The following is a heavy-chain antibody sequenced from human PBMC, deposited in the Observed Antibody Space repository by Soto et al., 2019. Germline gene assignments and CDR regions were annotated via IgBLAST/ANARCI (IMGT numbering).Heavy chain of an antibody. J-gene: IGHJ4*02. CDR2: INTDGSIT. Sequence: GGSLRRSCAASGLIFSNYKMHWVRQAPGKGLVWVSRINTDGSITDYADSVKGRFTVSRDNAKNTMYLQMNSLTADDTAVYYCARDTIGIHYWGQGTLVTLSS. D-gene: IGHD3-3*02. CDR1: GLIFSNYK. CDR3: ARDTIGIHY. V-gene: IGHV3-74*01.